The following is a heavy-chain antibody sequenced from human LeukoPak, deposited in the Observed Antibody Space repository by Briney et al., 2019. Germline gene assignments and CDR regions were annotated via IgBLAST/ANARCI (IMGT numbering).Heavy chain of an antibody. D-gene: IGHD3-22*01. V-gene: IGHV4-38-2*02. J-gene: IGHJ4*02. CDR3: ARAAVRYYYDSSGYHFDY. CDR2: IYHSGST. CDR1: GYSISSGYY. Sequence: SETLSLTCTVSGYSISSGYYWGWIRQPPGKGLEWIGSIYHSGSTYYNPSLKSRATISVDTSKNQFSLKLSSVTAADTAVYYCARAAVRYYYDSSGYHFDYWGQGTLVTVSS.